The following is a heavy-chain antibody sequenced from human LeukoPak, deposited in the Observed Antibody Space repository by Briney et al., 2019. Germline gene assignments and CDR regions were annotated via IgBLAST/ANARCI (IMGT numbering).Heavy chain of an antibody. CDR3: ARDLENDCSSTSCVG. CDR1: GFTFSSYS. Sequence: GGSLRLSCAASGFTFSSYSMNWVRQAPGKGLEWVSSISSSSSYIYYADSVKGRFTISRDNAKNSLYLQMNSLRAEDTAVYYCARDLENDCSSTSCVGWGQGTLVTVSS. D-gene: IGHD2-2*01. J-gene: IGHJ4*02. V-gene: IGHV3-21*01. CDR2: ISSSSSYI.